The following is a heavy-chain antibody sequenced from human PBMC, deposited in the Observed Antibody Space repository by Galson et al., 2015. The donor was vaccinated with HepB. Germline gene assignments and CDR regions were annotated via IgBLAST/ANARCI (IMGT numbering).Heavy chain of an antibody. CDR3: ARGNMVRGALPFDY. V-gene: IGHV1-69*04. CDR1: GGTFSSYA. Sequence: SVKVSCKASGGTFSSYAISWVRQAPGQGLEWMGRIIPILGIANYAQKFQGRVTITADKSTSTAYMELSSLRSEDTAVYYCARGNMVRGALPFDYWGQGTLVTVSS. J-gene: IGHJ4*02. D-gene: IGHD3-10*01. CDR2: IIPILGIA.